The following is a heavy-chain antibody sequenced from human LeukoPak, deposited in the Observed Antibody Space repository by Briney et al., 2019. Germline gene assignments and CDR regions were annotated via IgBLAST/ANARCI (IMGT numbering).Heavy chain of an antibody. Sequence: SETLSLTCTVSGGSINNYYWSWIRQPPGMGLEWIGYIYYSGSTNYNPSLKSRVSISVDTSKSQFSLKLSSVTAADTAVYYCARVGGSNFYYYGLDVWGQGTSVTVSS. V-gene: IGHV4-59*01. J-gene: IGHJ6*02. CDR2: IYYSGST. D-gene: IGHD3-10*01. CDR1: GGSINNYY. CDR3: ARVGGSNFYYYGLDV.